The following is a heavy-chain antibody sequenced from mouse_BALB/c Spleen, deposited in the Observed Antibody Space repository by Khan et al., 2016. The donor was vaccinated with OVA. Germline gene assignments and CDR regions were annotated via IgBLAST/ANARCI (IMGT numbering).Heavy chain of an antibody. CDR1: DYSFTSYY. Sequence: VQLKESGPELMKPGASVKISCKASDYSFTSYYMHWVKQSLGKSLEWIGCIDPFNGGTTYNQKFKGKATLTVDKSSSTAYMHLSALTSEDSAVYYCARRTLDYWGQGTSVTVSS. CDR2: IDPFNGGT. J-gene: IGHJ4*01. CDR3: ARRTLDY. V-gene: IGHV1S135*01.